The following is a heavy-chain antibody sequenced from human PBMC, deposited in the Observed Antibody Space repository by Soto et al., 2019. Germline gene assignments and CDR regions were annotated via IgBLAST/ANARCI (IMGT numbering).Heavy chain of an antibody. CDR2: ISYDGSNK. Sequence: VQLVESGGGLVKPGGSLRLSCAASGFTFSSYAMHWVRQAPGKGLEWVAVISYDGSNKYYADSVKGRFTISRDNSKNTLYLQMNSLRAEDTAVYYCARGGGDYSRYNWFDPWGQGTLVTVSS. CDR1: GFTFSSYA. J-gene: IGHJ5*02. V-gene: IGHV3-30-3*01. D-gene: IGHD4-17*01. CDR3: ARGGGDYSRYNWFDP.